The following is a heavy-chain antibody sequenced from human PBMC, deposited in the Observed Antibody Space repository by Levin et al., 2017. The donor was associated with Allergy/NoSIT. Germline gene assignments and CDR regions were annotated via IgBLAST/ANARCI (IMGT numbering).Heavy chain of an antibody. CDR2: INPNSGGT. CDR3: TRDLMSTGNWEYDY. J-gene: IGHJ4*02. CDR1: GYTFTGYY. Sequence: GESLKISCKASGYTFTGYYMHWVRQAPGHGLEWMGWINPNSGGTKYAPKFQGRVTMTRDTSISTAYMELSRLGSDDTAVYSCTRDLMSTGNWEYDYWGQGTLVTVSS. V-gene: IGHV1-2*02. D-gene: IGHD1-1*01.